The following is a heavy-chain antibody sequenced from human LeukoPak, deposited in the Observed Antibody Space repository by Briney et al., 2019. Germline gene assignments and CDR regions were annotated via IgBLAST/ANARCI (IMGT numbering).Heavy chain of an antibody. D-gene: IGHD2-2*02. J-gene: IGHJ5*02. V-gene: IGHV4-4*02. CDR2: IYHSGST. CDR3: ALVPAAIRGLNWLDP. CDR1: GGSISSSNW. Sequence: SETLSLTCAVSGGSISSSNWWSWVRQPPGKGLEWIGEIYHSGSTNYNPSLKSRVTISVDKSKNQFSLKLSSVTAADTAVYYCALVPAAIRGLNWLDPWGQGTLVTVSS.